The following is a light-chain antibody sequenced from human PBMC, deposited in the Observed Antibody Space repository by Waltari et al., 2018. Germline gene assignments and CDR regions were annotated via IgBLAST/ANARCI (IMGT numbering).Light chain of an antibody. Sequence: DIQMTQSPSCVSASVGDRVTITCRASQGISSSLAWYQQKPGKAPELLIYGASRLQVGVPLRFSGSGSGADCTLTINSLQPEDFATYYCLQSYSLSLFTFGPGTRVDIK. CDR3: LQSYSLSLFT. CDR2: GAS. CDR1: QGISSS. J-gene: IGKJ3*01. V-gene: IGKV1-12*01.